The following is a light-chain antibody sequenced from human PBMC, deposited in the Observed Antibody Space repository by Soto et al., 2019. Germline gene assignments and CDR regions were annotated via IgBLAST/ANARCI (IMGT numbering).Light chain of an antibody. CDR2: GNS. V-gene: IGLV1-40*01. J-gene: IGLJ1*01. Sequence: QSVLTQPPSVSGAPGQRVTISCTGSSSNIGAGYDVHWYQQLPGTAPKLLIYGNSNRPSGAPDRVSGAKSGTSASLAITGLQAEDEADYYCQSYDSSLTVFGTGTKLTVL. CDR1: SSNIGAGYD. CDR3: QSYDSSLTV.